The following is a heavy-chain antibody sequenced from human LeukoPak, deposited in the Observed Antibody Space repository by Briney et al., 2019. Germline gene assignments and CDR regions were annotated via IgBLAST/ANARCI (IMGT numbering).Heavy chain of an antibody. CDR1: GGSISSGGYY. CDR3: ARSAGTRYYFDY. D-gene: IGHD1/OR15-1a*01. J-gene: IGHJ4*02. Sequence: SETLSLTCTVSGGSISSGGYYWSWIRQHPGKGLEWIGYIYYSGSTYYNPSLKSRVTISVDMSKNQFSLKLSSVTAADTAVYYCARSAGTRYYFDYWGQGTLVTVSS. V-gene: IGHV4-31*03. CDR2: IYYSGST.